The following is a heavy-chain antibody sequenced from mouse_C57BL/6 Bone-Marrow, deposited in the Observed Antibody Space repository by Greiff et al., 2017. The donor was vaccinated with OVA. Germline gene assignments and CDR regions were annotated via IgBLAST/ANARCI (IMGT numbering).Heavy chain of an antibody. D-gene: IGHD1-1*01. Sequence: VQLKESGPGLVAPSQSLSITCTVSGFSLTSYGVDWVRQSPGKGLEWLGVIWGVGSTNYNSALKSRLSISKDNSKSQVFLKMNSLQTDDTAMYYCARDYYGSSYGGYAMDYWGQGTSVTVSS. V-gene: IGHV2-6*01. CDR3: ARDYYGSSYGGYAMDY. J-gene: IGHJ4*01. CDR2: IWGVGST. CDR1: GFSLTSYG.